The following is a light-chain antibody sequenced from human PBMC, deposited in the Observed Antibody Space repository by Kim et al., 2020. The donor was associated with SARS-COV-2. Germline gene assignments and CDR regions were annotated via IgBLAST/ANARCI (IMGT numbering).Light chain of an antibody. CDR1: SSDVGGYNY. V-gene: IGLV2-14*01. J-gene: IGLJ3*02. Sequence: QSALTQPASVSGSPGQSITISCTGTSSDVGGYNYVSWYQQHPGKAPKLMIYDVSKRPSGVSNRFSGSKSGNTASLTISGLQAEDEADYYCSSYTSSSTWVFGGGTPLT. CDR2: DVS. CDR3: SSYTSSSTWV.